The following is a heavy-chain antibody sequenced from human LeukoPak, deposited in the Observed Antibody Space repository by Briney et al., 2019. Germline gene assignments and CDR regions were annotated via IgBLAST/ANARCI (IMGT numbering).Heavy chain of an antibody. CDR1: GFTFSSYW. V-gene: IGHV3-30*18. CDR2: ISYDGSEK. D-gene: IGHD5-18*01. CDR3: AKDGQPGYSYGYMDY. Sequence: GGSLRVSCAASGFTFSSYWMSWVRQAPGKGLEWVAVISYDGSEKYYADAVKGRFTISRDNSKNTVHLQMSSLSAEDTAMYYCAKDGQPGYSYGYMDYWGQGTLVTVSS. J-gene: IGHJ4*02.